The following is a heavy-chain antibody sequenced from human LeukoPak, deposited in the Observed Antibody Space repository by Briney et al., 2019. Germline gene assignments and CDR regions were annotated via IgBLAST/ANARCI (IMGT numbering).Heavy chain of an antibody. J-gene: IGHJ4*02. Sequence: GGSLRLSCEASGFTFSTFAMIWVRQPPGKGLEWVSSIFPSGGEIHYADSVRGRFTISRDNSKSTLSLQMNSLRAEDTAVYYCAKDPTHFRVWDDYDSNVLNCWGQGTLVTVSS. V-gene: IGHV3-23*01. CDR2: IFPSGGEI. CDR1: GFTFSTFA. CDR3: AKDPTHFRVWDDYDSNVLNC. D-gene: IGHD3-22*01.